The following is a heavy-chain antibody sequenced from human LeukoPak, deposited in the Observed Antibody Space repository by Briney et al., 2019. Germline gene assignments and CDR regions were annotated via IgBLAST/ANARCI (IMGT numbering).Heavy chain of an antibody. J-gene: IGHJ4*02. CDR1: GGSISSYF. V-gene: IGHV4-4*07. CDR3: ARQTGSGLFILP. Sequence: SETLSLTCIVSGGSISSYFWSWIRQPADKGLEWIGRIYTSGSTNYNPSLKSRVTMSVDTSKNQFSLKLSSVTAADTAVYYCARQTGSGLFILPGGQGTLVTVSS. CDR2: IYTSGST. D-gene: IGHD3/OR15-3a*01.